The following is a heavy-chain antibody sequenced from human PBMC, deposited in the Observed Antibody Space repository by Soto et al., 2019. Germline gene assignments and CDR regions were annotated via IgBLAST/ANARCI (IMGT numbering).Heavy chain of an antibody. J-gene: IGHJ6*02. D-gene: IGHD3-22*01. V-gene: IGHV5-51*01. CDR3: ARHGPYYYDSSGYYPDYYYGMDV. CDR2: IYPGDSDT. CDR1: GYSFTSYL. Sequence: GGSLKISCKGSGYSFTSYLIGWVRQMPGKGLEWMGVIYPGDSDTRYSPSFQGQVTISADKSISTAYLQWSSLKASDTAMYYCARHGPYYYDSSGYYPDYYYGMDVWGQGTTVTVSS.